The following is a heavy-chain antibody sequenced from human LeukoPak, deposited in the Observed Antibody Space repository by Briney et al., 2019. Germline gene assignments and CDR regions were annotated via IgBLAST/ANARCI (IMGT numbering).Heavy chain of an antibody. Sequence: ASVKVSCKASGYSFTSYYIHWVRQAPGQGLEWMGIITPSGATTRYAQKFQGRVTMTSDTSTSTVFMDLSSLRSEDTALYYCARAYSSGLNYGMDVWGQGTTVSVS. D-gene: IGHD3-22*01. V-gene: IGHV1-46*01. J-gene: IGHJ6*02. CDR1: GYSFTSYY. CDR2: ITPSGATT. CDR3: ARAYSSGLNYGMDV.